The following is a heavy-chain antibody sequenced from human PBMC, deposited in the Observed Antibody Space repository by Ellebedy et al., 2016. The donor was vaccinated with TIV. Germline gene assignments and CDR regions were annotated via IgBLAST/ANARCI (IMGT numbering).Heavy chain of an antibody. Sequence: GESLKISXAASGFPFSSYAMSWVRQPPGKGLEWVSSISDSGGNTYYADSVRGRFTFSRDNSKNTLYLQMNRLRAEDTAVYYCAKGWLGAGAGTDFDYWGRGTLVTVSS. CDR1: GFPFSSYA. D-gene: IGHD6-13*01. J-gene: IGHJ4*02. V-gene: IGHV3-23*01. CDR2: ISDSGGNT. CDR3: AKGWLGAGAGTDFDY.